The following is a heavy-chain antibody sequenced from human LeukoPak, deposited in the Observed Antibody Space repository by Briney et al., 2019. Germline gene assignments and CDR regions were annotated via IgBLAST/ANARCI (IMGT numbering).Heavy chain of an antibody. Sequence: PSQTLSLTCTVSGGSISSGGYCWGWIRQHPGKGLEWIGYIDYSGSTYYNPSLRSRVTISVDTSKNQFSLKLSSVTAADTAVYYCARGSVPQLWGQGTLVTVSS. CDR3: ARGSVPQL. V-gene: IGHV4-31*03. CDR2: IDYSGST. CDR1: GGSISSGGYC. D-gene: IGHD3-10*01. J-gene: IGHJ4*02.